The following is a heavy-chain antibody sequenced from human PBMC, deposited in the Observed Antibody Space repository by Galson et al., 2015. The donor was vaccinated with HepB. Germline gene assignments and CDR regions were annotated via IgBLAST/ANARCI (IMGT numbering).Heavy chain of an antibody. V-gene: IGHV5-51*01. J-gene: IGHJ3*02. CDR3: ARQLTVGTYDDAVDI. CDR2: IYPGDSDT. Sequence: QSGAEVKKPGESLKISCKGSGYSFTSYWIGWVRQMPGKGLEWMGIIYPGDSDTRYSPSFQGQVTISADKSISTAYLQWSSLKASDTAMYYCARQLTVGTYDDAVDIWGQGTMVTVSS. CDR1: GYSFTSYW. D-gene: IGHD1-26*01.